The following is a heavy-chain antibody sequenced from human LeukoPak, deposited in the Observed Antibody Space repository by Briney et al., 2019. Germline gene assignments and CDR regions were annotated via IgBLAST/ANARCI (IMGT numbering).Heavy chain of an antibody. CDR2: ISSSSSYI. D-gene: IGHD1-26*01. J-gene: IGHJ4*02. Sequence: GGSLRLSCAASGFTFSSYSMNWVRQAPGKGLEWVSSISSSSSYIYYADSVKGRFTISRDNAKNSLYLQMNSLRAEDTAVYYCARGYSGTWGYFDYWGQGTLVTVSS. CDR1: GFTFSSYS. V-gene: IGHV3-21*01. CDR3: ARGYSGTWGYFDY.